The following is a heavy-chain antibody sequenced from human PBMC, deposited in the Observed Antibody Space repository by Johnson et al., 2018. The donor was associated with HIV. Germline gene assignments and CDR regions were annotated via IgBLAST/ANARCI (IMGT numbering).Heavy chain of an antibody. Sequence: VQLVESGGGLVQPGGSLRLSCAASGFTFDDYGMSWVRQAPGKGLECVSGINWNGGSRGYADSVTGRFTISRDNAKNSLYLQMNSLRAEDTAVYYCAKDLSAISGDAFDIWGQGTMVTVSS. CDR3: AKDLSAISGDAFDI. J-gene: IGHJ3*02. D-gene: IGHD5-24*01. V-gene: IGHV3-20*04. CDR1: GFTFDDYG. CDR2: INWNGGSR.